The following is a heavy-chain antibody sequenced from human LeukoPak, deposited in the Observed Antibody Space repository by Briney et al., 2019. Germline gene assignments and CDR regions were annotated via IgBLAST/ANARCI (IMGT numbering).Heavy chain of an antibody. Sequence: ASVKVSCKASGYTFTSYSMLWVRQAPGQRREWMGWINAGNGNTKYSQRFQGRVTISRDTSANTAYMELSSLRSEDTAVYYCVREGYSSGWYGAFDIWGQGTMVTVSS. V-gene: IGHV1-3*01. CDR2: INAGNGNT. CDR3: VREGYSSGWYGAFDI. CDR1: GYTFTSYS. J-gene: IGHJ3*02. D-gene: IGHD6-19*01.